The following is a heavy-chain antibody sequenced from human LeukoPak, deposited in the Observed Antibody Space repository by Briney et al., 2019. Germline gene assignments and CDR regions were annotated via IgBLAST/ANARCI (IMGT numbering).Heavy chain of an antibody. Sequence: GGSLRLSCAASGFTFSSYSMNWVRQAPGKGLEWVSSISSSSSYIYYADSVKGRFTISRDNAKNSLYLQMNSLRAEDTAVYYCARDCLSSSWYVEYFQHWGQGTLVTVSS. V-gene: IGHV3-21*01. CDR2: ISSSSSYI. CDR3: ARDCLSSSWYVEYFQH. CDR1: GFTFSSYS. J-gene: IGHJ1*01. D-gene: IGHD6-13*01.